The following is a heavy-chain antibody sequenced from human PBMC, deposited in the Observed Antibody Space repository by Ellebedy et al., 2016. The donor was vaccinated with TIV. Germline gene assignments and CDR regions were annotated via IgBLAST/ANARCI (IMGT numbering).Heavy chain of an antibody. CDR1: GFTFNRYA. CDR3: ARLRGADFVGS. Sequence: GESLKISCAASGFTFNRYAMYWVRQAPGKGLDWVAVIWYDGSHKYYADSVKGRFTISRDNSKNTLYLQLNSLRTEDTAVYYCARLRGADFVGSWGQGTLVTVSS. J-gene: IGHJ4*02. V-gene: IGHV3-33*07. D-gene: IGHD2-15*01. CDR2: IWYDGSHK.